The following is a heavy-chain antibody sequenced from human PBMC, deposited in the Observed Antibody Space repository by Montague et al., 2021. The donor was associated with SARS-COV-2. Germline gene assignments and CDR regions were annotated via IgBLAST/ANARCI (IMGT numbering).Heavy chain of an antibody. D-gene: IGHD6-13*01. V-gene: IGHV3-21*04. CDR3: ATVGSSSIQA. CDR2: ISTISSYI. Sequence: SLRLSCAASGFTFSSYSMNWVRQAPGKGLEWVSSISTISSYIYYXXSLKGRFTISRDNAKNSLYLQMNSLRAEDTAVYYCATVGSSSIQAWGQGTLVTVSS. CDR1: GFTFSSYS. J-gene: IGHJ5*02.